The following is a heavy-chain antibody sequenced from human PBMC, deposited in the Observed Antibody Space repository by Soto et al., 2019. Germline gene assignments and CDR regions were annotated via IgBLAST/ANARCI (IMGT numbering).Heavy chain of an antibody. D-gene: IGHD3-3*01. Sequence: EVRLVESGGGLVQPGGSLRLSCAASGFIFSSYNLNWVRQAAGKGLEWVSYISGSGNTIYYSDSVKGRFTFSRDNGKNSLFLQMNSLREEDTAVYYCARDRGVGTPDSFDIWGQGTMVTVSS. V-gene: IGHV3-48*02. CDR1: GFIFSSYN. J-gene: IGHJ3*02. CDR3: ARDRGVGTPDSFDI. CDR2: ISGSGNTI.